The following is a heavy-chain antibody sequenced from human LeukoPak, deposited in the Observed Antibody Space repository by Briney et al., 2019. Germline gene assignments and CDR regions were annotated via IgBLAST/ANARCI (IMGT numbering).Heavy chain of an antibody. CDR2: ISAYNGNT. J-gene: IGHJ4*02. CDR3: AREGLYYDSSGYPLDY. CDR1: GYTFTSYG. D-gene: IGHD3-22*01. V-gene: IGHV1-18*01. Sequence: GASVKVSCKASGYTFTSYGISWVRQAPGQGLEWMGWISAYNGNTNYAQKLQGRVTMTTDTSTSTAYMELRSLRSDDTAVYYCAREGLYYDSSGYPLDYWGQGTLVTVSS.